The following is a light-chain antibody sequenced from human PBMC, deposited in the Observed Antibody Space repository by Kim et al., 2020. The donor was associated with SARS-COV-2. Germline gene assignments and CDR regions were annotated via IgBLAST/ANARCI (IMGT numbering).Light chain of an antibody. Sequence: QTATLTCTGNSNNVGNQGAAWLQHHQGHPPKLLSYRNNNRPSGISERLSASRSGNTASLTITGLQPEDEADYYCSAWDSSLSAWVFGGVTQLTVL. V-gene: IGLV10-54*01. J-gene: IGLJ3*02. CDR1: SNNVGNQG. CDR3: SAWDSSLSAWV. CDR2: RNN.